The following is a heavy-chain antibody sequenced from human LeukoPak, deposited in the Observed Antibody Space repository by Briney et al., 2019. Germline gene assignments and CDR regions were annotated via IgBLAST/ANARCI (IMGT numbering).Heavy chain of an antibody. D-gene: IGHD5-12*01. CDR1: GGTFSSYA. Sequence: ASVKVSCKASGGTFSSYAISWVRQAPGQGLEWMGRIIPIFGTANYAQKFQGRVTITTDESTSTAYMELSSLRSEDTAVYYCARDARTTRGYSGYEAQLYYFDYWGQGTLVTVSS. CDR2: IIPIFGTA. V-gene: IGHV1-69*05. J-gene: IGHJ4*02. CDR3: ARDARTTRGYSGYEAQLYYFDY.